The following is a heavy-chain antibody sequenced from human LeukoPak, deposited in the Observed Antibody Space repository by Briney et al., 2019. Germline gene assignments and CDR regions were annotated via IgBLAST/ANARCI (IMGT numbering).Heavy chain of an antibody. D-gene: IGHD3-16*01. Sequence: TWGSLRLSCAASGFTFDDYGMSWVRQAPGKGLEWVSGINWNGGSTGYADSVKGRFTISRDNAKNSLYLQMNSLRAEDTALYYCARAEGGSYYFDYWGQGTLVTVSS. J-gene: IGHJ4*02. CDR1: GFTFDDYG. CDR2: INWNGGST. V-gene: IGHV3-20*04. CDR3: ARAEGGSYYFDY.